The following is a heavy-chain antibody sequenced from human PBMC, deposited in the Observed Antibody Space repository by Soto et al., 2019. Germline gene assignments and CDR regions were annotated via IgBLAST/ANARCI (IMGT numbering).Heavy chain of an antibody. Sequence: QVHLVQSRAEVKNPGASVKVSCKASGYTFTNFGINWVRQAPGQGLEWMGWITPYNGNANYAQKHQGRLTITTDTSTSTAYMELRSLRSDDTAVYFCARVQMYSGAYHDYWGQGTLVTVTS. V-gene: IGHV1-18*04. CDR1: GYTFTNFG. D-gene: IGHD1-26*01. J-gene: IGHJ4*02. CDR3: ARVQMYSGAYHDY. CDR2: ITPYNGNA.